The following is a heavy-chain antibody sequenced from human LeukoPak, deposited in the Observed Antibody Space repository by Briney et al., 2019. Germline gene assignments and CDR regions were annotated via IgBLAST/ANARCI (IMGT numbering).Heavy chain of an antibody. Sequence: GGSLRLSCTASGFTFGDYAISWVRQAPGKGLEWVSYISSGNSNIYYADSVKGRFTISRDNAKNSLYLQMNSLRAEDTAVYYCARVRSPRYFDYWGQGTPVTVSS. V-gene: IGHV3-48*01. CDR2: ISSGNSNI. CDR3: ARVRSPRYFDY. CDR1: GFTFGDYA. J-gene: IGHJ4*02.